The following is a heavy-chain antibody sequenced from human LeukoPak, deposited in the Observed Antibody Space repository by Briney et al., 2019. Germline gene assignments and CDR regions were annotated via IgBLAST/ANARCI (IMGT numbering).Heavy chain of an antibody. D-gene: IGHD4-17*01. Sequence: PSETLSLTCAVYGGSFSGYYWSWIRQPPGKGLEWIGEINHSGSTNYNPSLKSRVTISVDTSKNQFSLKLSSVTAADTAVYYCARGPYGDSLDWGQGTLVTVSS. V-gene: IGHV4-34*01. CDR1: GGSFSGYY. J-gene: IGHJ4*02. CDR2: INHSGST. CDR3: ARGPYGDSLD.